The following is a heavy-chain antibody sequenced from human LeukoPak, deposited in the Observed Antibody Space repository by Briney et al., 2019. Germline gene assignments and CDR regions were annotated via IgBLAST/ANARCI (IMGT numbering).Heavy chain of an antibody. CDR1: GYTFTGYY. D-gene: IGHD6-13*01. Sequence: KPGASVKVSCKASGYTFTGYYMHWVRQAPGQGLEWMGWINPNSGGTNYAQKFQGRVTMTRDTSISTAYMELSRLRSDDTAVYYCAREHVAAAGIGNWFDPWGQGTLVTVSS. J-gene: IGHJ5*02. CDR3: AREHVAAAGIGNWFDP. CDR2: INPNSGGT. V-gene: IGHV1-2*02.